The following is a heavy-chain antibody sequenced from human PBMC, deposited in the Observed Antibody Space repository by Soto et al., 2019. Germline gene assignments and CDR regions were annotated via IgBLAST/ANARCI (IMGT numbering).Heavy chain of an antibody. V-gene: IGHV4-59*08. D-gene: IGHD1-1*01. CDR2: IHYSGSS. CDR1: GGSISGYY. CDR3: ARHSNEYRKSLDY. Sequence: QLQLQESGPGLGKPSETLSLTCTVSGGSISGYYWSWIRQPPGKGLEWIAYIHYSGSSNSNPSLKSRVTISVDTSRNQFSLKLTSVTAADTAVYYCARHSNEYRKSLDYWGQGTLVTVSS. J-gene: IGHJ4*02.